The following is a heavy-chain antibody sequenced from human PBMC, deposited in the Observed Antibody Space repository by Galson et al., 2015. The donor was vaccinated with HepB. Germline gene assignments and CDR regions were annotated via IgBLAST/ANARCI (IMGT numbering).Heavy chain of an antibody. J-gene: IGHJ3*02. Sequence: SLRLSCAASGFTFSSYAMTWVRQAPGKGLEWVSGISGSSGSTYYADSVKGRFTISRDNSKNTLYLQMNSLRAEDTAVYYCAKGVRPYNSKDAFDIWGQGTMVTVSS. V-gene: IGHV3-23*01. CDR1: GFTFSSYA. CDR3: AKGVRPYNSKDAFDI. D-gene: IGHD2/OR15-2a*01. CDR2: ISGSSGST.